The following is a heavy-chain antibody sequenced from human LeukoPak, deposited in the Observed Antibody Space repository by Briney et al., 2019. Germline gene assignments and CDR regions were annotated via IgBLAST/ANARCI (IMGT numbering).Heavy chain of an antibody. CDR2: ISYDGSNK. D-gene: IGHD2-21*01. J-gene: IGHJ5*02. CDR3: ARERRFRNWFDP. V-gene: IGHV3-30*03. CDR1: GFTFSSYS. Sequence: HAGGSLRLSCAASGFTFSSYSMNWVRQAPGKGLEWVAVISYDGSNKYYADSVKGRFTISRDNSKNTLYLQMNSLRAEDTAVYYCARERRFRNWFDPWGQGTLVTVSS.